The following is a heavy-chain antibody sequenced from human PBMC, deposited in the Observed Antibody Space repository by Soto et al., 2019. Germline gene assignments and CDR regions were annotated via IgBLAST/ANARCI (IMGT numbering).Heavy chain of an antibody. CDR1: GDSVSSNSAA. CDR2: TYYRSKWYN. D-gene: IGHD2-2*01. V-gene: IGHV6-1*01. CDR3: ARARYCSSTSCFYYYYGMDV. Sequence: SQTLSLTCAISGDSVSSNSAAWNWIRQSPSRGLEWLGRTYYRSKWYNDHAVSVKSRITINPDTSKNQFSLQLNSVTPEDTAVYYCARARYCSSTSCFYYYYGMDVWGQGTTVTVSS. J-gene: IGHJ6*02.